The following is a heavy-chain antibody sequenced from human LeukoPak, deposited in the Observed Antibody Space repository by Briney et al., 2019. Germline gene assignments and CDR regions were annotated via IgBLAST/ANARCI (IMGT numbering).Heavy chain of an antibody. J-gene: IGHJ6*02. CDR2: IYYSGST. D-gene: IGHD3-10*01. CDR3: ARVGYYGSGSYSTRNYYYGMDV. V-gene: IGHV4-31*03. CDR1: GGSISSGGYY. Sequence: SETLSLTCTDSGGSISSGGYYWSWIRQHPGKGLEWIGYIYYSGSTYYNPSLKSRVTISVDTSKNQFSLKLSSVTAADTAVYYCARVGYYGSGSYSTRNYYYGMDVWGQGTTVTVSS.